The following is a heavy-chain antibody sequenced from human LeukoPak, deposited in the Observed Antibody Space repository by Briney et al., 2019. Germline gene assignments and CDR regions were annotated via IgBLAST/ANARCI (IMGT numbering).Heavy chain of an antibody. D-gene: IGHD1-26*01. CDR1: GYTLTELS. J-gene: IGHJ3*02. CDR2: FDPEDGET. Sequence: GASVKVSCKVSGYTLTELSMHWVRQAPGKGLEWMGGFDPEDGETIYAQKFQGRVTMTEDTSTDTAYMELSSLRSEDTAVYYCARDSSSGRGPAFDIWGQGTMVTVSS. CDR3: ARDSSSGRGPAFDI. V-gene: IGHV1-24*01.